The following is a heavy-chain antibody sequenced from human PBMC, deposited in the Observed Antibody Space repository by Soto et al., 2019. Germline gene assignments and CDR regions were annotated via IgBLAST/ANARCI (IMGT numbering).Heavy chain of an antibody. CDR3: ARGRLRFLNAFDP. CDR1: GGSFSGYY. Sequence: QVQLQQWGAGLLKPSETLSLTCAVYGGSFSGYYWSWIRQPPGKGLEWIGEINHSGSTNYNPSLKSRVTISVDTSKNQFSLKLSSVTAADTAVYYCARGRLRFLNAFDPWGQGTLVTVSS. V-gene: IGHV4-34*01. CDR2: INHSGST. D-gene: IGHD3-3*01. J-gene: IGHJ5*02.